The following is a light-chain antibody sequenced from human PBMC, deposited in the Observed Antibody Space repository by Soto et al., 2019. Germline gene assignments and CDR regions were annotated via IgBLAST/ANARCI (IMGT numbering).Light chain of an antibody. CDR2: AGS. CDR1: QGISSY. Sequence: IQLTQSPSSLSASVGDRVTITCRASQGISSYLAWYQQKPGEAPKLLIYAGSTLQSGVPSRFSGSGSGTDFTLTISSLQPEDFAAYYCEQYHILPYTFGQGTKLHIK. CDR3: EQYHILPYT. V-gene: IGKV1-9*01. J-gene: IGKJ2*01.